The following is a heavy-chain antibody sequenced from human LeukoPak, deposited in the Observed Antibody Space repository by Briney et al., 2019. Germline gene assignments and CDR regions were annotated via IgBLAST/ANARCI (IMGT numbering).Heavy chain of an antibody. CDR2: IYTSGST. CDR3: ARAVVVPAAISDWFDP. D-gene: IGHD2-2*02. CDR1: GGSISSYY. Sequence: PSETLSLTCTVSGGSISSYYWSWIRQPPGKGLEWIGYIYTSGSTNYNPSLKSRVTISVDTSKNQFSLKLSSVTAADTAVYYCARAVVVPAAISDWFDPWGQGTLVTVSS. V-gene: IGHV4-4*09. J-gene: IGHJ5*02.